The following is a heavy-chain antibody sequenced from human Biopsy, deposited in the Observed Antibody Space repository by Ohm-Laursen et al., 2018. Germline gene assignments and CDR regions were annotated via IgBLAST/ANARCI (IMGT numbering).Heavy chain of an antibody. V-gene: IGHV3-64*01. J-gene: IGHJ5*01. CDR2: ISSNGGGR. CDR1: GFTFRNYA. D-gene: IGHD3-22*01. CDR3: ARDAHESSGYIVWFDS. Sequence: SLRLSCAASGFTFRNYALHWVRQAPGEGLEHVSTISSNGGGRFYANSVKGRFTISRDNSKNTLYLQMDSLRTEDMAVYYCARDAHESSGYIVWFDSWGQGSLVTVSS.